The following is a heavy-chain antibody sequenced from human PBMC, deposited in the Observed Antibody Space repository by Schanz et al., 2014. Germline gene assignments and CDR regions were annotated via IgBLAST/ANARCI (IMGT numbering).Heavy chain of an antibody. CDR3: VSSGSYSSYAF. Sequence: EVQLAESGGGLVQPGGSLRLSCAASTFTFSSDWMSWVRQAPGKGLEWVARINSVGSNTDYADSVTGRFTISRDNAKNTLYLQMNTLRAEDTAVYHCVSSGSYSSYAFWGQGTLVTVSS. V-gene: IGHV3-74*02. J-gene: IGHJ4*02. CDR1: TFTFSSDW. CDR2: INSVGSNT. D-gene: IGHD3-10*01.